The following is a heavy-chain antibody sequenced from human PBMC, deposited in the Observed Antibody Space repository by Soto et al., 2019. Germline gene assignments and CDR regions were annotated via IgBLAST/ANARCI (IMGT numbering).Heavy chain of an antibody. CDR3: ARDLVVPAAIDYYYGMDV. CDR2: IIPIFGTA. D-gene: IGHD2-2*02. J-gene: IGHJ6*02. Sequence: QVQLVQSGAEVKKPGSSVKVSCKASGGTFSSYAISWVRQAPGQGLEWMGGIIPIFGTANYAQKFQGRVTITADKYTSTAYMELSSLRSEDTAVYYCARDLVVPAAIDYYYGMDVWGQGTTVTVSS. CDR1: GGTFSSYA. V-gene: IGHV1-69*06.